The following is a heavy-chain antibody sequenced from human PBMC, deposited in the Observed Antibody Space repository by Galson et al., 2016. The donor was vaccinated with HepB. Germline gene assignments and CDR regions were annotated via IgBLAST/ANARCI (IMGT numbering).Heavy chain of an antibody. D-gene: IGHD3-3*01. CDR1: GYTFTSNY. J-gene: IGHJ4*02. Sequence: SVKVSCKASGYTFTSNYMHWVRLAPGQGLEWMGIINPSGGSTRYAQRLQGRVSMTRDTSTSTVYVELRSLRSEDTAIYYCARGGLHQWGEFWSDSYKRTNYFDSWGQGTLVTVSS. CDR3: ARGGLHQWGEFWSDSYKRTNYFDS. CDR2: INPSGGST. V-gene: IGHV1-46*04.